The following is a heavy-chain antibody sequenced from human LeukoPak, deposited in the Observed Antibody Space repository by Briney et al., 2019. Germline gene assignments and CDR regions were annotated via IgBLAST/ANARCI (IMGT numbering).Heavy chain of an antibody. CDR1: GGSINSYY. V-gene: IGHV4-59*01. CDR2: IYYSGST. CDR3: ARLFHPALSGNYPFDY. D-gene: IGHD1-26*01. J-gene: IGHJ4*02. Sequence: PSETLSLTCTAPGGSINSYYWSWIRQPPGKGLEWIAYIYYSGSTSYNPSLKSRVTISVDTSKNQFSLKLNSVTAADTAMYYCARLFHPALSGNYPFDYWGQGTLVTVSS.